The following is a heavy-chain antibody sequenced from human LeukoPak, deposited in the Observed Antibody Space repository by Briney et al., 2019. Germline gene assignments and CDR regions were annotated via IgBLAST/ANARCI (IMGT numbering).Heavy chain of an antibody. CDR1: GGSFSGYY. CDR2: INHSGST. Sequence: SETLSLTCAVYGGSFSGYYWSWIRQPPGKGLEWIGEINHSGSTNYNPSLRSRVTISVDTSKNQFSLKLSSVTAADTAVYYCATRYYDFWSGWDWGQGTLVTVSS. J-gene: IGHJ4*02. D-gene: IGHD3-3*01. CDR3: ATRYYDFWSGWD. V-gene: IGHV4-34*01.